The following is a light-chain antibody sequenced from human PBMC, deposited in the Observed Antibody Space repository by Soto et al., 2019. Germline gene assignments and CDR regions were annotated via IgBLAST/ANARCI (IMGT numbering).Light chain of an antibody. Sequence: QSVLTQPPSASGSPGQSVTISCTGTSSDVGGYNFVSWYQHFLGKAPKLIIYEVTKRPSGVPDRFSGSKSGNTASLTVSGLQTDDEADYYCSSYGGSNNFVFGTGTKVTVL. J-gene: IGLJ1*01. V-gene: IGLV2-8*01. CDR1: SSDVGGYNF. CDR2: EVT. CDR3: SSYGGSNNFV.